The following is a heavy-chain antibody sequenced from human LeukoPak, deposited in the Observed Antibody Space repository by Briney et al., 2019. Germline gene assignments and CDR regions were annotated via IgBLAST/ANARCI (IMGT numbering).Heavy chain of an antibody. D-gene: IGHD1-7*01. J-gene: IGHJ4*02. Sequence: GRSLRLSCAASGFTFSSYGMHWVRQAPGKELEWVAVISYDGSNKYYADSVKGRFTISRDNSKNTLYLQMNSLRAEDTAVYYCAKDKGLELEEDYFDYWGQGTLVTVSS. CDR2: ISYDGSNK. V-gene: IGHV3-30*18. CDR3: AKDKGLELEEDYFDY. CDR1: GFTFSSYG.